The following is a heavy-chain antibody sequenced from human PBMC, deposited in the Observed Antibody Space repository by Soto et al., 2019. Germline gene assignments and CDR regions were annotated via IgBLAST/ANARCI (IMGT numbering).Heavy chain of an antibody. CDR3: ARGNHRWLQLWYFDL. D-gene: IGHD5-12*01. Sequence: QVQLVQSGAEVKKPGSSVTVSCKASGGTFSSYTISWVRQAPGQGLEWMGGIIPIFGTANYAQKFQGRVTIPADEATSTAYRELSSLRSEGTAVYYCARGNHRWLQLWYFDLWGRGTRVTVSS. J-gene: IGHJ2*01. CDR2: IIPIFGTA. CDR1: GGTFSSYT. V-gene: IGHV1-69*12.